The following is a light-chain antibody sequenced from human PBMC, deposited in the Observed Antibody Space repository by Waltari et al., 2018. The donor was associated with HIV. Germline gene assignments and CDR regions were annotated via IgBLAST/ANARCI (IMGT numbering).Light chain of an antibody. CDR3: CSYAGAYTYV. Sequence: QSALTQPRSVSGSPGQSVTISCTGTSSDIAYFYYVSWYQQYPGKAPKVIIYEVSQRPSGVPDRFTASKSGITASLTISGLQDEDEADYYCCSYAGAYTYVFGTGTKVTVL. CDR2: EVS. CDR1: SSDIAYFYY. J-gene: IGLJ1*01. V-gene: IGLV2-11*01.